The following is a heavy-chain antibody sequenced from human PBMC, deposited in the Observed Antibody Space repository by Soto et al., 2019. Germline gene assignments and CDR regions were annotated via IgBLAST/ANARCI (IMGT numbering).Heavy chain of an antibody. Sequence: GGSLRLSCAASGFTFSDYYMSWIRQAPGKGLEWVSYISSSSSYTNYADSVKGRFTISRDNAKNSLYLQMNSLRAEDTAVYYCARGWTTYYYYGMDVWGQGTTVTVSS. D-gene: IGHD4-17*01. CDR1: GFTFSDYY. CDR3: ARGWTTYYYYGMDV. V-gene: IGHV3-11*06. J-gene: IGHJ6*02. CDR2: ISSSSSYT.